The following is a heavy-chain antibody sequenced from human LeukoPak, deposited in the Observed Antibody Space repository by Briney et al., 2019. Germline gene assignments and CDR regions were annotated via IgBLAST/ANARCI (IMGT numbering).Heavy chain of an antibody. V-gene: IGHV1-2*02. D-gene: IGHD6-13*01. J-gene: IGHJ4*02. CDR1: GYTFTGYY. CDR2: INPNSGGT. CDR3: ARGIGNVIAAAEFLHDY. Sequence: GASVKVSCKASGYTFTGYYMHWVRQAPGQGLEWMGWINPNSGGTNYAQKFQGRVTMTRDTSISTAYMELSRLRSDDTAVYYCARGIGNVIAAAEFLHDYWGQGTLVTVSS.